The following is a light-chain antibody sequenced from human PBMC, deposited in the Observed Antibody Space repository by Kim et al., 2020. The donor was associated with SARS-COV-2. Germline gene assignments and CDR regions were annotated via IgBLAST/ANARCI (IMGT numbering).Light chain of an antibody. CDR3: NSRDSSGNL. CDR2: GKN. V-gene: IGLV3-19*01. CDR1: SLRSYY. J-gene: IGLJ2*01. Sequence: SVAVGQTVRITCQGDSLRSYYASWYQQRPGQAPVVVIYGKNNRPSGIPDRFSASSSGNTASLTITGAQAEDEADYYCNSRDSSGNLFGGGTQLTVL.